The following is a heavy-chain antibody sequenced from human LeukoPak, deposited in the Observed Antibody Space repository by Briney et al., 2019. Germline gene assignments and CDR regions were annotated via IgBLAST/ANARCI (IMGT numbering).Heavy chain of an antibody. J-gene: IGHJ4*02. CDR2: INHSGST. CDR1: GGSFSGCY. Sequence: SSETLSLTCAVYGGSFSGCYWSWIRQPPGKGLEWIGEINHSGSTNYNPSLKSRVTISVDTSKNQFSLKLSSVTAADTAVYYCARLMSYSSSWYYGLDYWGQGTLVTVSS. V-gene: IGHV4-34*01. CDR3: ARLMSYSSSWYYGLDY. D-gene: IGHD6-13*01.